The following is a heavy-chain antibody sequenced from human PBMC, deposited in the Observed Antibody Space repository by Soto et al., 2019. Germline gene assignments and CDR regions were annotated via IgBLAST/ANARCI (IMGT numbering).Heavy chain of an antibody. Sequence: SVKVSCKASGGTFSIYAISWVRQAPGQGLEWMGGIIPIFGTANYAQKFQGRVTITADESTSTAYMELSSLRSEDTAVYYCARGSGSYLTRHFQHWGQGTLVTVSS. V-gene: IGHV1-69*13. D-gene: IGHD1-26*01. J-gene: IGHJ1*01. CDR3: ARGSGSYLTRHFQH. CDR2: IIPIFGTA. CDR1: GGTFSIYA.